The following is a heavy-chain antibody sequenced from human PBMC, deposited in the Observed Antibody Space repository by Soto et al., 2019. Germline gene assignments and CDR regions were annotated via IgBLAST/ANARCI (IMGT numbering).Heavy chain of an antibody. CDR2: FDPEDGET. J-gene: IGHJ5*02. D-gene: IGHD3-10*01. CDR1: GYTLTELS. V-gene: IGHV1-24*01. CDR3: ATVLITMVRGVIYNWFDP. Sequence: ASVKVSCKVSGYTLTELSMHWVRQAPGKGLEWMGGFDPEDGETIYAQKFQGRVTMTEDTSTDTAYMELSSLRSEDTAVYYCATVLITMVRGVIYNWFDPWGQGTLVTVSS.